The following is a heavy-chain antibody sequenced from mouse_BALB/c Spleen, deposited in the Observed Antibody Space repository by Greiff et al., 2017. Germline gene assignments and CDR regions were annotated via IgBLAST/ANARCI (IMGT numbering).Heavy chain of an antibody. J-gene: IGHJ4*01. V-gene: IGHV14-3*02. CDR3: ARSYRGDYYAMDY. CDR2: IDPANGNT. CDR1: GFNIKDTY. D-gene: IGHD2-10*01. Sequence: VQLKESGAELVKPGASVKLSCTASGFNIKDTYMHWVKQRPEQGLEWIGRIDPANGNTKYDPKFQGKATITADTSSNTAYLQLSSLTSEDTAVYYCARSYRGDYYAMDYWGQGTSVTVSS.